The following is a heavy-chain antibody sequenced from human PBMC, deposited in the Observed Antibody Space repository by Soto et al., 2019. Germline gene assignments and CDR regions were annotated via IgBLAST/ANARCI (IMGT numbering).Heavy chain of an antibody. Sequence: EVQLVESGGGLVQPGGSLKLSCAASGFTFSGSAMHWVRQASGKGLEWVGRIRSKANSYATAYAASVKGRFTISRDDSKNTADLQMNSLKTEDTAGYYCTRQVELQLDPWGQGTLVTVPS. D-gene: IGHD5-12*01. V-gene: IGHV3-73*02. CDR1: GFTFSGSA. J-gene: IGHJ5*02. CDR3: TRQVELQLDP. CDR2: IRSKANSYAT.